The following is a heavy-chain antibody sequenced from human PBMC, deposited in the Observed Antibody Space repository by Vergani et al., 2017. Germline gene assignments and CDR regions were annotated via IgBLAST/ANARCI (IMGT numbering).Heavy chain of an antibody. J-gene: IGHJ5*02. CDR1: GFTFSTHA. D-gene: IGHD3-3*01. CDR2: ISGSGEST. CDR3: ARLQDFWGRSGPNWFDP. Sequence: EVPLLESGGGLVRPGGSLRLSCAGSGFTFSTHAMSWVRQAPGKGLEWVSGISGSGESTYYAESVKGRFTISRDNSKNTLYLQMNSLRAEDTAVYYCARLQDFWGRSGPNWFDPWGQGTLVTVSS. V-gene: IGHV3-23*01.